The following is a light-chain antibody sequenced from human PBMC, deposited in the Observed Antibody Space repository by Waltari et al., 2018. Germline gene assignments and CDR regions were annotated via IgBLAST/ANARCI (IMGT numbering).Light chain of an antibody. Sequence: QSALTQPASVSESPGQSITLSCTGTSSDIGASNFVSWYQRHPGKAPKVMIYDVNNRPSCVSSRFSGSMSGNTASLTISGLQAEDEADYDCSSYTTVSTRYVFESGTNVTV. CDR3: SSYTTVSTRYV. CDR1: SSDIGASNF. J-gene: IGLJ1*01. CDR2: DVN. V-gene: IGLV2-14*03.